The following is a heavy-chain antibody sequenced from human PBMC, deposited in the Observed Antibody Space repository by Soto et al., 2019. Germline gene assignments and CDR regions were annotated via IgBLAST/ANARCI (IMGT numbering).Heavy chain of an antibody. J-gene: IGHJ4*02. D-gene: IGHD2-21*01. Sequence: SETLSLTCAVSGGSISRGPNPWTWIRQPPGKGLEWIGYIYPGGNTYYSPSLKSRVTIALDTSKSLVSLRLNSVTAADTAVYYCARPVGVAISPWGQGTLVT. V-gene: IGHV4-30-2*01. CDR3: ARPVGVAISP. CDR1: GGSISRGPNP. CDR2: IYPGGNT.